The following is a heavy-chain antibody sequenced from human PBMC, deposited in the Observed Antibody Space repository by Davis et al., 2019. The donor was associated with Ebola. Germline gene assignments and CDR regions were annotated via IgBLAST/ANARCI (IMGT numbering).Heavy chain of an antibody. V-gene: IGHV1-8*01. CDR3: ARGSPFWLGGDDYYYYGMDV. CDR2: MNPNSGNT. D-gene: IGHD6-19*01. J-gene: IGHJ6*02. Sequence: ASVKVSCKASGYTFTSYDINWVRQATGQGLEWMGWMNPNSGNTGYAQKFQGRVTMTRNTSISTAYMELSSLRSEDTAVYYCARGSPFWLGGDDYYYYGMDVWGQGTTVTVSS. CDR1: GYTFTSYD.